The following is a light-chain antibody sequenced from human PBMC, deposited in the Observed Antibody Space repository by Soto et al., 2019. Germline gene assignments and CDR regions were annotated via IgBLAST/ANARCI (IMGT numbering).Light chain of an antibody. J-gene: IGLJ2*01. CDR2: MND. V-gene: IGLV1-44*01. Sequence: QSVLTQAPSASVTPGRSVSISCSGGTSNIGRNSLNWYQQFPGTAPKLLIYMNDRRPSGVPDRFSAFRSGASASLAISGLQSEDEATYYCAAWADKLNVVFGGGTKLTVL. CDR1: TSNIGRNS. CDR3: AAWADKLNVV.